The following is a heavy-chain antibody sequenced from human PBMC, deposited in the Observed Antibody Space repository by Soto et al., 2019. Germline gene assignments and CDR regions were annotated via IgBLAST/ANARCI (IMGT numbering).Heavy chain of an antibody. J-gene: IGHJ3*02. V-gene: IGHV3-21*01. CDR2: ISSGSSFI. CDR1: GFRFSSYG. Sequence: SMRLSCTASGFRFSSYGMNWVRPAPGKGLEWVSSISSGSSFIYYADSVKGRFTISRDNAKDSLYLQMNSLRADDTAVYYCASDLSSPWDAFDIWGQGTMVTVSS. CDR3: ASDLSSPWDAFDI.